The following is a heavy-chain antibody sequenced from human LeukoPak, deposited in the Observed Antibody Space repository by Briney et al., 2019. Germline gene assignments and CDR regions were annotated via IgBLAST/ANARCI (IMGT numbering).Heavy chain of an antibody. J-gene: IGHJ4*02. CDR3: ARDQPNYDILTGYYPFDY. CDR2: ISSSSSYI. Sequence: AGSLSLSCAASGFTFSTYSMNWVRQAPGKGLEWVSSISSSSSYIYYADSVKGRFTTSRDNTKNSLYLQMNSLRAEDTAVYYCARDQPNYDILTGYYPFDYWGQGTLVTVPS. CDR1: GFTFSTYS. V-gene: IGHV3-21*01. D-gene: IGHD3-9*01.